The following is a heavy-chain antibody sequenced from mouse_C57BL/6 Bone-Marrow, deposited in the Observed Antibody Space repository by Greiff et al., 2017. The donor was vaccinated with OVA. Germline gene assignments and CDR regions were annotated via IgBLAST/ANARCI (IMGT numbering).Heavy chain of an antibody. V-gene: IGHV1-80*01. CDR3: ARETTVVARYFDY. D-gene: IGHD1-1*01. J-gene: IGHJ2*01. CDR2: IYPGDGDT. Sequence: QVHVKQSGAELVKPGASVKISCKASGYAFSSYWMNWVKQRPGKGLEWIGQIYPGDGDTNYNGKFKGKATLTADKSSSTAYMQLSSLTSEDSAVYFCARETTVVARYFDYWGQGTTLTVSS. CDR1: GYAFSSYW.